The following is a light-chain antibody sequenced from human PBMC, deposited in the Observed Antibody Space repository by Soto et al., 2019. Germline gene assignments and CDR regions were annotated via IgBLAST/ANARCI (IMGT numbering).Light chain of an antibody. CDR1: QSVSSSY. Sequence: EIVLTQSPGTLSLSPGERATLSCRASQSVSSSYLAWYQQKPGQAPRLLIYGASGRAAGIPDRFSGSGSGTDFTLTISRLEPEDSAVYYCQQYGNSPTFGQGNKLEIK. V-gene: IGKV3-20*01. J-gene: IGKJ2*01. CDR3: QQYGNSPT. CDR2: GAS.